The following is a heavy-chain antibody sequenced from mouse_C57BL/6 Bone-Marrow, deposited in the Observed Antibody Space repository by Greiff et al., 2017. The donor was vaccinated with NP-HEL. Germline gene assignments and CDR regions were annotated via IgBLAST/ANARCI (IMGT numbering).Heavy chain of an antibody. V-gene: IGHV5-12*01. D-gene: IGHD1-1*01. CDR2: ISNGGGST. CDR1: GFTFSDYY. CDR3: ARQVYYGRARGEMDY. Sequence: EVQLVESGGGLVQPGGSLKLSCAASGFTFSDYYMYWVRQTPEKRLEWVAYISNGGGSTYYPDTVKGRFTISRDNAKNTLYLQMSRLKSEDTAMYYCARQVYYGRARGEMDYWGQGTSVTVSS. J-gene: IGHJ4*01.